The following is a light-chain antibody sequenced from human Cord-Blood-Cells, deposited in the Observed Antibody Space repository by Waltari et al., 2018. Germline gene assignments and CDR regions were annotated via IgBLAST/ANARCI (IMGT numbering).Light chain of an antibody. V-gene: IGKV3-20*01. Sequence: IVLTQSPGPLSLSPGETANLSCRASQSVSSSYLAGYQQKPGQAPRLLIYGASSRATGIPDGVSGSGSGTDCTLTISRLEPEDFAVYYCQQYGSSPGWTFGQGTKVEIK. J-gene: IGKJ1*01. CDR1: QSVSSSY. CDR3: QQYGSSPGWT. CDR2: GAS.